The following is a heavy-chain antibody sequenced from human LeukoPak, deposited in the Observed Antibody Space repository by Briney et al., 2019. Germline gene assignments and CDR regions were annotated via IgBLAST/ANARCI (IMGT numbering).Heavy chain of an antibody. Sequence: GGSLRLSCAASGFTFSRYSMNWVRQAPGKGVEWVSSISSSSSYIYYADSVKGRFTISRDNATISLYLQMNSLTAEDTAVYYCARDYYYDTSEAFDIWGQGTMVTVSS. CDR3: ARDYYYDTSEAFDI. J-gene: IGHJ3*02. CDR2: ISSSSSYI. CDR1: GFTFSRYS. D-gene: IGHD3-22*01. V-gene: IGHV3-21*01.